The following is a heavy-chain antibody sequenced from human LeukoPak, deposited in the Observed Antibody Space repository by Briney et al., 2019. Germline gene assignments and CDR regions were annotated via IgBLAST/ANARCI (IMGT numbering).Heavy chain of an antibody. Sequence: GRSLRLSCAASGFTFSSYDMHWVRQAPGKGLEWVTVIWHDGSNKYYADSVKGRFTISRDNSKNTLYLQMNSLRAEDTAVYYCARGYYDILTGYYGPLGYWGQGTLVTVSS. J-gene: IGHJ4*02. CDR3: ARGYYDILTGYYGPLGY. V-gene: IGHV3-33*01. CDR1: GFTFSSYD. CDR2: IWHDGSNK. D-gene: IGHD3-9*01.